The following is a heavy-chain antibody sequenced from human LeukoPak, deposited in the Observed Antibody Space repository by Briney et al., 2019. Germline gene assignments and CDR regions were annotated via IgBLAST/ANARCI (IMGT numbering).Heavy chain of an antibody. Sequence: SETLSLTCTVSGGSISNYYWSWVRQPPGKGLEWIGYIYDRLRTSYNPSLKSRVTISVDTSKNQFSLKLSSVTAADTAVYYCARVDGDDAFDIWGQGTMVTVSS. CDR2: IYDRLRT. CDR3: ARVDGDDAFDI. J-gene: IGHJ3*02. CDR1: GGSISNYY. V-gene: IGHV4-59*01. D-gene: IGHD2-15*01.